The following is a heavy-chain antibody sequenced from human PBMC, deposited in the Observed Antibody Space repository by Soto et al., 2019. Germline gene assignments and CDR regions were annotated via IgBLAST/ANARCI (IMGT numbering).Heavy chain of an antibody. CDR1: GYSFTSYW. D-gene: IGHD6-6*01. Sequence: PGESLKISCKCSGYSFTSYWIGLVRQMPGKGLEWMGIIYPGDSDTRYSPSFEGQVTISADKSITTAYLQWSSLKASDTAMYYCARPSYSSSRYYGMDVWGQGTTVTVSS. V-gene: IGHV5-51*01. J-gene: IGHJ6*02. CDR3: ARPSYSSSRYYGMDV. CDR2: IYPGDSDT.